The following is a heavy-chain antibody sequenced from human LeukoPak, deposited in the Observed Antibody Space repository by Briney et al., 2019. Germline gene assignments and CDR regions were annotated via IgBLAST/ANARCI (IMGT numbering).Heavy chain of an antibody. Sequence: PSETLSLTCTVSGGSISSSSYYWGWIRQPPGKGLEWIGSIYYSGSTYYNPSLKSRVTISVDTSKNQFSLKLSSVTAADTAVYYCARLSYGHLVCYFVYWGQGTLVTVSS. V-gene: IGHV4-39*01. CDR2: IYYSGST. J-gene: IGHJ4*02. D-gene: IGHD5-18*01. CDR3: ARLSYGHLVCYFVY. CDR1: GGSISSSSYY.